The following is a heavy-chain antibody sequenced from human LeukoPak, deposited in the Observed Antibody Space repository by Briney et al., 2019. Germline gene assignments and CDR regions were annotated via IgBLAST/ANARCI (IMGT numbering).Heavy chain of an antibody. J-gene: IGHJ4*02. V-gene: IGHV4-59*01. D-gene: IGHD7-27*01. Sequence: SETLSLTGTVSGGSNSSYYWSWIRQPPGKGLEWIGYIYYSGSTNYNPSLKSRVTIAVDTSKNQFSLKLSSVTAADTAVYYCASFELGTFDYWGQGTLVTVSS. CDR2: IYYSGST. CDR1: GGSNSSYY. CDR3: ASFELGTFDY.